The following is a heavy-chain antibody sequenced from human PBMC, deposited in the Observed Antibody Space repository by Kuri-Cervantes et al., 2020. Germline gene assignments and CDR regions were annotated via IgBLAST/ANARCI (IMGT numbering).Heavy chain of an antibody. V-gene: IGHV3-30*02. CDR3: AKVRSVDTAMVPHFDY. Sequence: GESLKISCAASGFTFSSYGVHWVRQAKGKGLEWVAFIRYDGSNNYYADYVKGRFTISRDNSKNTLYLQMNSLRAEDTAVYYCAKVRSVDTAMVPHFDYWGQGTLVTVSS. J-gene: IGHJ4*02. CDR1: GFTFSSYG. CDR2: IRYDGSNN. D-gene: IGHD5-18*01.